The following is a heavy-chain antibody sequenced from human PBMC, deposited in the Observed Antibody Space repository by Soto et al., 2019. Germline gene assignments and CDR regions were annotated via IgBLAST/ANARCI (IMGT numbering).Heavy chain of an antibody. D-gene: IGHD4-17*01. V-gene: IGHV4-59*08. CDR1: GGSISSYY. J-gene: IGHJ4*02. Sequence: SETLSLTCTVSGGSISSYYWSWIRQPPGKGLEWIGYIYYSGSTNYNPSLKSRVTISVDTSKNQFSLKLSSVTAADTAVYYCARHYGDYVSFDYWGQGTLVTVSS. CDR2: IYYSGST. CDR3: ARHYGDYVSFDY.